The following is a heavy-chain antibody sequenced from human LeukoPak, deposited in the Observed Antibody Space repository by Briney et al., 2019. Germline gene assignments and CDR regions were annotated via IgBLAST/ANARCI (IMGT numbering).Heavy chain of an antibody. CDR3: ARASYSYDINGWVPFDY. J-gene: IGHJ4*02. Sequence: ASVKVSCKASGYTFTSYGISWVRQAPGQGLEWMGIINPSGGGTSYAQKLQGRVTMTRDMSTSTVYMGLSSLRSEDTAVYYCARASYSYDINGWVPFDYWGQGTLVTVSS. D-gene: IGHD3-22*01. V-gene: IGHV1-46*01. CDR1: GYTFTSYG. CDR2: INPSGGGT.